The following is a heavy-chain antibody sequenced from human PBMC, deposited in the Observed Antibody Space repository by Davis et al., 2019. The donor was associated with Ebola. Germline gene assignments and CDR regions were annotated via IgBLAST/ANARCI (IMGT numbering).Heavy chain of an antibody. Sequence: ASVKVSCKASGYTFTSYGISWVRQAPGQGLEWMGWISAYNGNTNYAQKLQGRVTMTRDTSTSTVYMELSSLRSEDTAVYYCARSLPLWERGDMDVWGKGTTVTVSS. CDR3: ARSLPLWERGDMDV. CDR2: ISAYNGNT. J-gene: IGHJ6*03. CDR1: GYTFTSYG. D-gene: IGHD3-16*01. V-gene: IGHV1-18*04.